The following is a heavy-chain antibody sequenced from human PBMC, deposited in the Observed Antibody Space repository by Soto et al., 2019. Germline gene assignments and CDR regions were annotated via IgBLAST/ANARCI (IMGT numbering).Heavy chain of an antibody. J-gene: IGHJ6*02. Sequence: TGGSLRLSCAASGFTFSNAWMNWVRQAPGKGLEWVGRIKSKTDGGTTDYAAPVKGRFTISRDDSKNTLYLQMNSLKTEDTAVYYCTTDLRGRISAAGPTDYYYYGMDVWVQGTTVTVSS. CDR2: IKSKTDGGTT. CDR3: TTDLRGRISAAGPTDYYYYGMDV. D-gene: IGHD6-13*01. CDR1: GFTFSNAW. V-gene: IGHV3-15*07.